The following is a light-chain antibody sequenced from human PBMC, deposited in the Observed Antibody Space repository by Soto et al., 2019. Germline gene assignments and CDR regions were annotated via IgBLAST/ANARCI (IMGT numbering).Light chain of an antibody. CDR1: QSVSNNY. V-gene: IGKV3-20*01. CDR3: QQYDSSLRT. CDR2: GAS. J-gene: IGKJ2*01. Sequence: EIVLTQSPGTLSLSPGERAALSCRASQSVSNNYLAWYQQKPGQAPRLLIYGASSRATGIPDRFSGSGSGTDFTLTISRLEPEDFAVYYCQQYDSSLRTFGQGTKLEIK.